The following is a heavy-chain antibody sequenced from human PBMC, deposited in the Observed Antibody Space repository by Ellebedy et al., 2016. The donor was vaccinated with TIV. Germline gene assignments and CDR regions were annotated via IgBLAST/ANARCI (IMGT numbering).Heavy chain of an antibody. CDR1: GFTFSSYG. CDR3: ARDGIVATKAFDI. D-gene: IGHD5-12*01. V-gene: IGHV3-33*01. Sequence: GESLKISCAASGFTFSSYGMHWVRQAPGKGLEWAADIWYDGSNKYNADSVKGRFTISSDNSKNTFYLQMNSLRVEDTAVYYCARDGIVATKAFDIWGQGTMVTVSS. J-gene: IGHJ3*02. CDR2: IWYDGSNK.